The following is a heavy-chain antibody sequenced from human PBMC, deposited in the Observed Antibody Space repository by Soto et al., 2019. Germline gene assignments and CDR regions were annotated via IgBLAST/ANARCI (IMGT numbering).Heavy chain of an antibody. J-gene: IGHJ4*02. CDR1: GFTFSSYA. Sequence: PGGSLRLSCAASGFTFSSYAMSWVRQAPGKGLEWVSAISGSGGSTYYADPVKGRFTISRDNSKNTLYLQMNSLRAEDTAVYYCAKDPWIQLWPPYYFAYWGQGTLVPGPS. D-gene: IGHD5-18*01. CDR3: AKDPWIQLWPPYYFAY. V-gene: IGHV3-23*01. CDR2: ISGSGGST.